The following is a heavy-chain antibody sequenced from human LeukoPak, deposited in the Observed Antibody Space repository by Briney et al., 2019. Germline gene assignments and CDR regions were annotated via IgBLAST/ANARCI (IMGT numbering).Heavy chain of an antibody. CDR3: AKISTSWEGFDY. CDR1: GFTFSSCA. V-gene: IGHV3-23*01. Sequence: PGGSLRLSCAASGFTFSSCAMSWVRQAPGKGLEWVSAISGSGGSTYYADSVKGRFTISRDNSKNTLYLQMNSLRAEDTAVYHCAKISTSWEGFDYWGQGTLVTVSS. CDR2: ISGSGGST. D-gene: IGHD2-2*01. J-gene: IGHJ4*02.